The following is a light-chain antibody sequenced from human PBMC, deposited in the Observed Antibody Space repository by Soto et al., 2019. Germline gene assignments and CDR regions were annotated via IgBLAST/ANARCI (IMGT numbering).Light chain of an antibody. CDR2: DAS. J-gene: IGKJ1*01. CDR3: QQSYSTPWT. CDR1: QSISSW. V-gene: IGKV1-5*01. Sequence: DIPMTQSPSTLSASVGDRVTITCRASQSISSWLAWYQQKPGKAPKLLIYDASSLESGVPSRFSGSGSGTEFTLTISSLQPEDFATYYCQQSYSTPWTFGQGTKVDIK.